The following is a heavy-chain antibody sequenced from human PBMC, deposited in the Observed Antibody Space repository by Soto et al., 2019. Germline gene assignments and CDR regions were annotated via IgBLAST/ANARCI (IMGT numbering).Heavy chain of an antibody. V-gene: IGHV3-73*01. CDR2: IRSKTNNYAT. CDR1: GFTFSDSA. CDR3: TRLNTLTTPIYNG. J-gene: IGHJ4*02. Sequence: EVLLVEAGGGLVQPGGSLRLSCAASGFTFSDSAINWVRQASGKGLEWVGRIRSKTNNYATEDAASVKGRFTISRENSKNTAYLQMNSLKAEDTAVYYCTRLNTLTTPIYNGWGQGTLVTVSS. D-gene: IGHD3-22*01.